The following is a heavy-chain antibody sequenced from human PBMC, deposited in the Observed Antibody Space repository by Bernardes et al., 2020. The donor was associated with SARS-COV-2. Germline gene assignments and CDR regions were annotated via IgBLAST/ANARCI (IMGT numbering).Heavy chain of an antibody. CDR2: IYYSGST. CDR1: GGSISSHY. D-gene: IGHD3-22*01. V-gene: IGHV4-59*11. Sequence: LSLTCTVSGGSISSHYWSWIRQPPGKGLEWIGYIYYSGSTNYNPSLKSRVTISVDTSKNQFSLKVSSVTAADTAVYYCASTRPYYYDSSGYYLNYYGMDVWGQGTTVTVSS. J-gene: IGHJ6*02. CDR3: ASTRPYYYDSSGYYLNYYGMDV.